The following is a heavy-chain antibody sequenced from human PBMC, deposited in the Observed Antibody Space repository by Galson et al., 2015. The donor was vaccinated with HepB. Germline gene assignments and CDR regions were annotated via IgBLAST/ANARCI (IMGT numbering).Heavy chain of an antibody. D-gene: IGHD3-16*01. J-gene: IGHJ4*02. CDR3: AQLGTGY. CDR2: IYGGHNT. CDR1: GFSVTSNY. Sequence: SLRLSCAASGFSVTSNYMNWVRQAPGKGLEWVSVIYGGHNTYYADSVKGRFIISRDDSKNKLYPQMNSLRAVDTAVYYCAQLGTGYWGQGTLVTVSS. V-gene: IGHV3-53*01.